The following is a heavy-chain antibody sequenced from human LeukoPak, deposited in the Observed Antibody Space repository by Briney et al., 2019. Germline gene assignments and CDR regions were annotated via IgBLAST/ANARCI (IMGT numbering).Heavy chain of an antibody. D-gene: IGHD3-10*01. CDR3: ARAQTYGSGSYSNYCDY. CDR1: DGSISSYY. V-gene: IGHV4-59*12. CDR2: IYHSGST. Sequence: SETLSLTCTVSDGSISSYYWSWTRQPAGKGLEWIEYIYHSGSTYYNPSLKSRVTISVDRSKNQFSLKLSSVTAADTAVYCCARAQTYGSGSYSNYCDYWGQRTLVTVSS. J-gene: IGHJ4*02.